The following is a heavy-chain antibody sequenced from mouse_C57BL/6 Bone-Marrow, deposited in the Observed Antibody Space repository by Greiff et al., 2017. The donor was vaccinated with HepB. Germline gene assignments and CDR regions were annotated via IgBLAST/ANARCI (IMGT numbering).Heavy chain of an antibody. CDR3: ARHNYGWFAY. J-gene: IGHJ3*01. CDR2: ISSGGSYT. V-gene: IGHV5-6*02. Sequence: EVKLVESGGDLVKPGGSLKLSCAASGFTFSSYGMSWVRQTPDKRLEWVATISSGGSYTYYPDSVKGRFTLTRDNATNTLYLQMSSLKSEDTAMYYCARHNYGWFAYWGQGTLVTVSA. CDR1: GFTFSSYG. D-gene: IGHD2-12*01.